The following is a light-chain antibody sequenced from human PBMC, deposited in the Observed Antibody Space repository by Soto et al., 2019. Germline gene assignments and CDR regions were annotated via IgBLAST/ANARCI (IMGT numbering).Light chain of an antibody. Sequence: QSVLTQPRSVSGSPGQSVTISCTGTSRDVGGYNYVSWYQQHPGKAPKLMIYDVSKRPSGVPDRFSGSKSGNTASLTISGLQAEDEADYYCVSYATSTTLYVFGSGTKVTVL. CDR3: VSYATSTTLYV. CDR2: DVS. CDR1: SRDVGGYNY. J-gene: IGLJ1*01. V-gene: IGLV2-11*01.